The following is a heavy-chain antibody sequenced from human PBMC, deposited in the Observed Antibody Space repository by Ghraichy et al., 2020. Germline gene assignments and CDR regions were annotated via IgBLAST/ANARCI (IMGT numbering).Heavy chain of an antibody. J-gene: IGHJ3*02. CDR3: ARAMGVVISGAFDI. V-gene: IGHV4-30-2*01. D-gene: IGHD3-3*01. CDR2: IYHSGST. CDR1: GGSISSGGYS. Sequence: LSLTCAVSGGSISSGGYSWSWIRQPPGKGLEWIGYIYHSGSTYYNPSLKSRVTISVDRSKNQFSLKLSSVTAADTAVYYCARAMGVVISGAFDIWGQGTMVTVSS.